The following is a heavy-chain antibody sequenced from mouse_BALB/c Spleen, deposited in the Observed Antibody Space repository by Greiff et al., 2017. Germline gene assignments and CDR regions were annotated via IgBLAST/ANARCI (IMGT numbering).Heavy chain of an antibody. Sequence: VQLQQSGAELAKPGASVKMSCKASGYTFTSYWMHWVKQRPGQGLEWIGYINPSTGYTEYNQKFKDKATLTADKSSSTAYMQLSSLTSEDSAVYYCARWVGRFAYWGQGTLVTVSA. CDR1: GYTFTSYW. CDR3: ARWVGRFAY. J-gene: IGHJ3*01. V-gene: IGHV1-7*01. D-gene: IGHD4-1*01. CDR2: INPSTGYT.